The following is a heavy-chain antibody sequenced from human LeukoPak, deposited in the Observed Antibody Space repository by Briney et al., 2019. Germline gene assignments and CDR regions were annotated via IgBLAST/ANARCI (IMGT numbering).Heavy chain of an antibody. CDR1: GGSISGNY. CDR2: IYYSGST. Sequence: PSETLSLTCTVSGGSISGNYWTWIRQPPGKGLEWIGYIYYSGSTNYNPSLKSRVTISVDTSKNQFSLKLSSVTAADTAVYYCARGTGRAAAGYYYYYGMDVWGQGTTVTVSS. J-gene: IGHJ6*02. D-gene: IGHD6-13*01. V-gene: IGHV4-59*13. CDR3: ARGTGRAAAGYYYYYGMDV.